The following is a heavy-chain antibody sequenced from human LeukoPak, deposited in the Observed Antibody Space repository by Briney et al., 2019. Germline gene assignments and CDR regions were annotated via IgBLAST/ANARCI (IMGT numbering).Heavy chain of an antibody. CDR3: ARENPHTYNFDC. V-gene: IGHV1-46*01. CDR1: GYSFTSYH. CDR2: LKSSGDTT. J-gene: IGHJ4*02. D-gene: IGHD1-1*01. Sequence: GASVKVSCKTSGYSFTSYHMHWLRQAPGQGLEWVGILKSSGDTTVYAQKFQGRVTVTRDTSTSTVYMELSSLSSEDTAVYYCARENPHTYNFDCWGPGTLVTVSS.